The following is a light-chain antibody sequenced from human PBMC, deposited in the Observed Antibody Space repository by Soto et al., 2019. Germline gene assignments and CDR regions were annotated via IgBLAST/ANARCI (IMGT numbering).Light chain of an antibody. Sequence: DIQLTQSPSFLSASVGDRVTITCRASQGISSSLAWYQQKPGKAPNLLIYTASTLQSGVPSRFSGSGSGTKFTLTISSLQPEDFATYDCQQLNNYPFTFGPGTKVDIK. V-gene: IGKV1-9*01. CDR1: QGISSS. CDR3: QQLNNYPFT. CDR2: TAS. J-gene: IGKJ3*01.